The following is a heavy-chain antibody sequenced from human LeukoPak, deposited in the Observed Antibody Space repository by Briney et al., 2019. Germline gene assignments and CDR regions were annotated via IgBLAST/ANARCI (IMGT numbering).Heavy chain of an antibody. CDR1: DYSISSGNY. J-gene: IGHJ4*02. CDR3: ARNDSSGYFDY. D-gene: IGHD3-22*01. CDR2: VYHSGST. V-gene: IGHV4-38-2*01. Sequence: SETLSLTCAVSDYSISSGNYWGWIRQPPGKGLERIGSVYHSGSTHYSPSLKSRVTIAVDTSKNQFSLKLSSVTAADTAVYYCARNDSSGYFDYWGQGTLVTVSS.